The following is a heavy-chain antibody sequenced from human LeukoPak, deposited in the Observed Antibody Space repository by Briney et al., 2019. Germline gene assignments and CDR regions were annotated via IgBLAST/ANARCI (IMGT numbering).Heavy chain of an antibody. CDR2: ISGSGGTT. CDR3: AKGRRMASKPYYYYMDV. J-gene: IGHJ6*03. CDR1: GFTFSGHD. Sequence: PGGSLRLSCAACGFTFSGHDMSWVRQAPGKGLEWVSGISGSGGTTYYADSVKGRLTISRDNSRNTVYLQMNSLRAEDTAVYYCAKGRRMASKPYYYYMDVWAKGTTVTVSS. V-gene: IGHV3-23*01. D-gene: IGHD5-24*01.